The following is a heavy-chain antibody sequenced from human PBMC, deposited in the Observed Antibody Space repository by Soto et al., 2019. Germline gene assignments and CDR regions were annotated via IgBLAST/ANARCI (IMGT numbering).Heavy chain of an antibody. D-gene: IGHD3-22*01. Sequence: ASVKVSFKASGYTFTSYYMHWVRQAPGQGLEWMGIINPSGGSTSYAQKFQGRVTMTRDTSTSTVYMELSSLRSEDTAVYYCARAMQYYYDSSGYYHAAPNDAFDFWGQGTMVTGSS. V-gene: IGHV1-46*01. CDR1: GYTFTSYY. J-gene: IGHJ3*01. CDR3: ARAMQYYYDSSGYYHAAPNDAFDF. CDR2: INPSGGST.